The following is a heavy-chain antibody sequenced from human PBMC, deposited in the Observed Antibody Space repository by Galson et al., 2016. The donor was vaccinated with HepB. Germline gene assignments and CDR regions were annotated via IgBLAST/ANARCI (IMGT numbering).Heavy chain of an antibody. J-gene: IGHJ4*02. Sequence: SLRLSCAASGFTFSNAWLPWVRQAQGKGLEWVGRIRRNTDVGTTDYAAPVKSRFTISRDDSKNMLYLEMNNLKTEDTAVYYCTTEYWFRLDYWGQGALVTVSS. D-gene: IGHD2-8*02. CDR1: GFTFSNAW. CDR3: TTEYWFRLDY. CDR2: IRRNTDVGTT. V-gene: IGHV3-15*01.